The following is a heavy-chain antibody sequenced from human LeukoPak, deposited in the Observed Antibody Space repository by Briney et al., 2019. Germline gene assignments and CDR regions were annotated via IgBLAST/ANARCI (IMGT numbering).Heavy chain of an antibody. CDR1: GFTFSSYS. V-gene: IGHV3-21*01. D-gene: IGHD4-23*01. Sequence: SGGSLRLSCAASGFTFSSYSMNWVRQAPGKGLEWVSSISSSSSYIYYADSVKGRFTISRDNAKNSLYLQMNSLSAEDTAVYYCAREILYGGNGFDPWGQGTLVTVSS. CDR3: AREILYGGNGFDP. J-gene: IGHJ5*02. CDR2: ISSSSSYI.